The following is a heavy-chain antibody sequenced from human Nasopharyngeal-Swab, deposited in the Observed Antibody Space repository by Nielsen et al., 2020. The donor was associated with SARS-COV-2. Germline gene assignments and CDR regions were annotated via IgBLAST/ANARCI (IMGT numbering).Heavy chain of an antibody. J-gene: IGHJ6*02. CDR2: IYSGGST. D-gene: IGHD3-9*01. V-gene: IGHV3-53*04. CDR3: ARVPYDILHFRGCMDV. Sequence: GESLKISCAASGFTVSSNYMSWVRQAPGKGLEWVSVIYSGGSTYYADSVKGRFTISRHNSKNTLYLQMNSLRAEDTAVYYCARVPYDILHFRGCMDVWGQGTTVTVSS. CDR1: GFTVSSNY.